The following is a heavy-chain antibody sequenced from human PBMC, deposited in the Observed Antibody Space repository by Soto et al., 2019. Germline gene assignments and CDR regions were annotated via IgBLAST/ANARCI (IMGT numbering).Heavy chain of an antibody. CDR3: ADCSGGSCYSGRYYYGMDV. D-gene: IGHD2-15*01. J-gene: IGHJ6*02. V-gene: IGHV1-18*04. CDR2: ISAYNGNT. Sequence: SVKVSCKSSVYTLTRYGISLVRQAPGQGLEWMGWISAYNGNTNYAQKLQGRVTMTTDTSTSTAYMELRSLRSEDTAMYYCADCSGGSCYSGRYYYGMDVWGQGTTGTVSS. CDR1: VYTLTRYG.